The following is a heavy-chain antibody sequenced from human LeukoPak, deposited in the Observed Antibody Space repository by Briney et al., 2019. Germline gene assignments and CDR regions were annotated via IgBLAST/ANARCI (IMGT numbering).Heavy chain of an antibody. CDR1: GFNFSDFW. V-gene: IGHV3-23*01. CDR2: ISGSGGST. D-gene: IGHD3-10*01. Sequence: GGSLRLSCAASGFNFSDFWMTWVRQIPGKGLEWVSAISGSGGSTYYADSVKGRFTISRDNSKNTLYLQMNSLRAEDTAVYYCAKDLRGPPHYGSGSYPRGAFDYWGQGTLVTVSS. J-gene: IGHJ4*02. CDR3: AKDLRGPPHYGSGSYPRGAFDY.